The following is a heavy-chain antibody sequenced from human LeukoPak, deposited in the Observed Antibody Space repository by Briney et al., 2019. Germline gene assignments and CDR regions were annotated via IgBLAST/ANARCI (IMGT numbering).Heavy chain of an antibody. CDR1: GYTFTGYY. J-gene: IGHJ4*02. CDR2: INPNSGGT. D-gene: IGHD1-1*01. Sequence: ASVKVSCKASGYTFTGYYMHWVRQAPGQGLEWMGWINPNSGGTNYAQKFQGRVTITTDESTSTAYMELSSLRSEDTAVYYCARESETGLLVDYWGQGTLVTVSS. V-gene: IGHV1-2*02. CDR3: ARESETGLLVDY.